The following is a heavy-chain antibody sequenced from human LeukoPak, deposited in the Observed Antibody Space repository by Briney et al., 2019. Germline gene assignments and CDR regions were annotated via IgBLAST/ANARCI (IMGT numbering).Heavy chain of an antibody. CDR3: ARRGHYDSSGYLGYFDL. CDR2: IYPGDSDT. D-gene: IGHD3-22*01. J-gene: IGHJ2*01. CDR1: GYSFTGYW. V-gene: IGHV5-51*01. Sequence: GESLKISFKGSGYSFTGYWIGWVRQMPGKGLEWMGIIYPGDSDTRYSPSFQGQVTISADKSISTAYLQWSSLKASDTAMYYCARRGHYDSSGYLGYFDLWGRGTLVTVSS.